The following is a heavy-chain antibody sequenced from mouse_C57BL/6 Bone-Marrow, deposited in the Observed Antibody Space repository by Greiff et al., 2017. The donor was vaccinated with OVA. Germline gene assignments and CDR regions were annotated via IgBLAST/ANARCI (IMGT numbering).Heavy chain of an antibody. CDR3: ARLYYGSRKDYAMDY. CDR1: GYTFTSYW. D-gene: IGHD1-1*01. Sequence: VNVVESGAELVKPGASVKLSCKASGYTFTSYWMHWVKQRPGQGLEWIGMIHPNSGSTNYNEKFKSKATLTLDKSSSTAYMQLSSLTSDDSAVYYCARLYYGSRKDYAMDYWGQGTSVTVSS. V-gene: IGHV1-64*01. J-gene: IGHJ4*01. CDR2: IHPNSGST.